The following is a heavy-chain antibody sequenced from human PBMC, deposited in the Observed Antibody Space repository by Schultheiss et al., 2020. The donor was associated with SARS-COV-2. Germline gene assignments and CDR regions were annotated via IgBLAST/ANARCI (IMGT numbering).Heavy chain of an antibody. CDR1: GGSISSYY. CDR2: IYYSGST. D-gene: IGHD6-13*01. V-gene: IGHV4-59*12. CDR3: ARKWGGSYSSSWYGSSRGMDV. J-gene: IGHJ6*02. Sequence: SETLSLTCRVSGGSISSYYWSWIRQHPGKGLEWIGYIYYSGSTYYNPSLKSRVTISVDTSKNQFSLKLSSVTAADTAVYYCARKWGGSYSSSWYGSSRGMDVWGQGTTVTVSS.